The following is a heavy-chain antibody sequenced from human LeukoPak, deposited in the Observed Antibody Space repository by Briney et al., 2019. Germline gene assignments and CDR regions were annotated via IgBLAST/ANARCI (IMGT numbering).Heavy chain of an antibody. CDR3: ARGSMACSSTSCYYGGHWFDP. Sequence: ASVKVSCKASGYTFTGYYMHWVRQAPGQGLEWMGWINPNSGGTNYAQKFQGMVTMTRDTSISTAYMELSRLRSDDTAVYYCARGSMACSSTSCYYGGHWFDPWGQGTLVTVSS. D-gene: IGHD2-2*01. J-gene: IGHJ5*02. V-gene: IGHV1-2*02. CDR2: INPNSGGT. CDR1: GYTFTGYY.